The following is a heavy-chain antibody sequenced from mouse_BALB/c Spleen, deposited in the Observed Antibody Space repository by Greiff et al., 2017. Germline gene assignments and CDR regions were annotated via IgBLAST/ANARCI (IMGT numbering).Heavy chain of an antibody. V-gene: IGHV1-9*01. J-gene: IGHJ2*01. CDR2: ILPGSGST. Sequence: VQLQESGAELMKPGASVKTSCKATGYTFSSYWIEWVKQRPGHGLEWIGEILPGSGSTNYNEKFKGKATFTADTSTKTAYMQHSSLTSEDSAVYYCAGETPGYWGEGTTLTVSS. CDR1: GYTFSSYW. CDR3: AGETPGY.